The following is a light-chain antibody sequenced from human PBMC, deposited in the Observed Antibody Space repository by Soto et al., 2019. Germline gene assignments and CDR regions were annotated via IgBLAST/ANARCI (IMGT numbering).Light chain of an antibody. V-gene: IGLV2-11*01. CDR3: CSYAGSYTYG. Sequence: QSALTQPRSVSGSPGQSGTISCTGTSSDVGGYNYVSWYQQHPGKAPKLMIYDVSKRPSGVPDRFSGSKSGNTASLTISGLQAEDEADYYCCSYAGSYTYGFGTGTKLTV. CDR1: SSDVGGYNY. CDR2: DVS. J-gene: IGLJ1*01.